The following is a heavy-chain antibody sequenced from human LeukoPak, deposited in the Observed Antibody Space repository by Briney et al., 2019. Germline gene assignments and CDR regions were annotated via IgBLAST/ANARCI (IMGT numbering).Heavy chain of an antibody. CDR3: AKDLRGFSSTSAAYYFDY. D-gene: IGHD2-2*01. V-gene: IGHV3-23*01. CDR2: ISGSGGST. CDR1: GFTFSSYA. J-gene: IGHJ4*02. Sequence: GSLRFSCAASGFTFSSYAMSSVRQAPGKGLEWVSAISGSGGSTYYADSVKGQFTISRDNSKNTVYLQMNSLRAEDTAVYYCAKDLRGFSSTSAAYYFDYGGQGTLVSVSS.